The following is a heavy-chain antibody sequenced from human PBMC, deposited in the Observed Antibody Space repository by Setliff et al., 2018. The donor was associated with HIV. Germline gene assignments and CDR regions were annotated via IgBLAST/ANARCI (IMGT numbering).Heavy chain of an antibody. D-gene: IGHD3-22*01. CDR1: DSGSYY. Sequence: SETLSLTCTVSDSGSYYWSWIRQPAGKGLEWIGRVFPSGSTNYNPYLESRVTVSVDTSKNQFSLKVFSVTAADTAVYYCARDVLDLVISVYGFWGQGIPVTVSS. J-gene: IGHJ4*02. CDR3: ARDVLDLVISVYGF. V-gene: IGHV4-61*02. CDR2: VFPSGST.